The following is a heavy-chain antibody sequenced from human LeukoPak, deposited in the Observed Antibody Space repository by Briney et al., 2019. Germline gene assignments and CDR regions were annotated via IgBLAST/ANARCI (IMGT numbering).Heavy chain of an antibody. J-gene: IGHJ4*02. V-gene: IGHV3-30*02. Sequence: GGSLRLSCAASGFTFSSCGMHWVRQAPGKGLEWVALIWYDGSNKYYADSVKGRFTISRDNSKDTLYLQMNSLRTEDTAVYYCAKGIDYSNYAPSDYWGQGTLVTVSS. CDR2: IWYDGSNK. D-gene: IGHD4-11*01. CDR3: AKGIDYSNYAPSDY. CDR1: GFTFSSCG.